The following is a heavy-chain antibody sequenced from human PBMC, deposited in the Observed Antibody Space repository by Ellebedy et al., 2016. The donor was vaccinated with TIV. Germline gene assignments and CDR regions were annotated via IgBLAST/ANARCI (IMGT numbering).Heavy chain of an antibody. CDR3: ARSTYGLVGATFDY. CDR2: IYYSGST. D-gene: IGHD1-26*01. J-gene: IGHJ4*02. CDR1: GGSISSGSYY. Sequence: GSLRLSXTVSGGSISSGSYYWGWIRQPPGKGLEWIGSIYYSGSTYYNPSLKSRVTISVDTSKNQFSLKLRSVIAADTAVYFCARSTYGLVGATFDYWGQGTLVTVSS. V-gene: IGHV4-39*01.